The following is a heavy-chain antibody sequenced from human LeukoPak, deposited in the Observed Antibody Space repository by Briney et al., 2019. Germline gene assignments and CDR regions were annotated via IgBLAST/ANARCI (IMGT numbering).Heavy chain of an antibody. J-gene: IGHJ4*02. Sequence: PGGSLRLSCVGSGFSFSDSWMTWVRRAPGKGLEWVANINQGGSERNHVDSVKGRFTISRDDARTSLLLQMNSLRAEDTGVYYRGRGDGYLVDHWGQGTLVTIST. D-gene: IGHD5-24*01. V-gene: IGHV3-7*01. CDR1: GFSFSDSW. CDR2: INQGGSER. CDR3: GRGDGYLVDH.